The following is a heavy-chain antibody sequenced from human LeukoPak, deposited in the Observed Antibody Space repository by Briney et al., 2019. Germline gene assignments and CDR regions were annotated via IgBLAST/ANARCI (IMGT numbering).Heavy chain of an antibody. CDR3: ARGHYSSTLDY. V-gene: IGHV4-34*01. J-gene: IGHJ4*02. CDR2: INHSGST. D-gene: IGHD6-13*01. Sequence: SETLSLTCAVYGGSFSGYYWSWIRQPLGKWLEWIGEINHSGSTNYNPSLKSRVTISVDTSKNQFSLKLSSVTAADTAVYYCARGHYSSTLDYWGQGTLVTVSS. CDR1: GGSFSGYY.